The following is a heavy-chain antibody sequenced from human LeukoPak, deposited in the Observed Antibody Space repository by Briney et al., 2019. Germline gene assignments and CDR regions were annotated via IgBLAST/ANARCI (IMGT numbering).Heavy chain of an antibody. D-gene: IGHD3-9*01. CDR3: ARGPVLRYFDWLSMKYNWFDP. CDR1: GFTFSSYW. Sequence: GGSLRLSCAASGFTFSSYWMHWVRQAPGKGLVWVSRINSDGSSTSYADSVKGRFTISRDNAKNTLYLQMNSLRAEDTAVYYCARGPVLRYFDWLSMKYNWFDPWGQGTLDTVSS. J-gene: IGHJ5*02. V-gene: IGHV3-74*01. CDR2: INSDGSST.